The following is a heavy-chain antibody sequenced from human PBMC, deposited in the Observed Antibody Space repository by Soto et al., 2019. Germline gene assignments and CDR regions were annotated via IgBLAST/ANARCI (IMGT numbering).Heavy chain of an antibody. J-gene: IGHJ4*02. CDR3: ASKPGV. CDR1: GGSISSGGYY. CDR2: IYYSGST. V-gene: IGHV4-31*03. Sequence: QVQLQESGPGLVKPSQTLSLTCTVSGGSISSGGYYWSWIRQHPGKGLEWIGYIYYSGSTYYNPATKSRVTIPVDTFKNPVSLKRGSVTDADTAVYACASKPGVWGQGNLVTVSA. D-gene: IGHD2-2*01.